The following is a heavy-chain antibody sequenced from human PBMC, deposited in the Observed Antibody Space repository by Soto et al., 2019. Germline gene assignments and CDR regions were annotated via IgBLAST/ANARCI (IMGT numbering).Heavy chain of an antibody. CDR2: IGTAGDP. Sequence: EVQLVESGGGLVQPGGSLRLSCAASGFTFSNYDMHWVRQATGKGLEWVSSIGTAGDPYYPGSVKGRFTISRDNSKNTLYLQMNSLRAEDTAVYYCAKDQRVYYYDSSGQYFQHWGQGTLVTVSS. J-gene: IGHJ1*01. D-gene: IGHD3-22*01. CDR3: AKDQRVYYYDSSGQYFQH. V-gene: IGHV3-13*05. CDR1: GFTFSNYD.